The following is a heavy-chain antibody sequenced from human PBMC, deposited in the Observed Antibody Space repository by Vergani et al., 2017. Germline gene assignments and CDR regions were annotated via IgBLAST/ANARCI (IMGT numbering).Heavy chain of an antibody. D-gene: IGHD4-11*01. J-gene: IGHJ4*02. CDR1: GFTFDDYA. CDR3: AKFSSTVMGPPDY. Sequence: EVQLVESGGGLVQPGRSLRLSCAASGFTFDDYAMHWVRQAPGKGLEWVSGISWNSGSIGYADSVKGRFTISRDNAKNSLYLQMNSLRAEDTALYYCAKFSSTVMGPPDYWGQGTLVTVSS. CDR2: ISWNSGSI. V-gene: IGHV3-9*01.